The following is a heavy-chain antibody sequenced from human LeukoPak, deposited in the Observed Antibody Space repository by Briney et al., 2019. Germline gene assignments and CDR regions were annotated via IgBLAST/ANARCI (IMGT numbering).Heavy chain of an antibody. CDR3: ANGGIAAAGIFDY. V-gene: IGHV3-23*01. Sequence: PGGSLRLSCAASGFTFSSYAISWVRQAPGKGLEWVSAISGSGGSTYYADSVKGRFTISRDNSKNTLYLQMNSLRAEDTAVYYCANGGIAAAGIFDYWGQGTLVTVSS. D-gene: IGHD6-13*01. CDR1: GFTFSSYA. J-gene: IGHJ4*02. CDR2: ISGSGGST.